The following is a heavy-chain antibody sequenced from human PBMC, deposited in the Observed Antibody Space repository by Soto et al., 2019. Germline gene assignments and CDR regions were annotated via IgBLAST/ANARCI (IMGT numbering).Heavy chain of an antibody. D-gene: IGHD5-18*01. CDR3: ARDPGYSYGYN. V-gene: IGHV1-18*01. CDR2: ISAYNGNT. J-gene: IGHJ4*02. CDR1: GETNTSKG. Sequence: GASVKLCCKDSGETNTSKGMRWVQQATRQGLEWMGWISAYNGNTNYAQKLQGRVTMTTDTSTSTAYMELRSLRSEDTAVYYCARDPGYSYGYNWGQGTLVTVSS.